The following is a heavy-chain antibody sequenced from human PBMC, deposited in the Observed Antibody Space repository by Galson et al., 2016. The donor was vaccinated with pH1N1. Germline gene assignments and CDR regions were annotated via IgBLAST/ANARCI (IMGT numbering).Heavy chain of an antibody. CDR1: GLTFSNFA. Sequence: SLRLSCAASGLTFSNFAMSWVRQAPGKGLEWVSAISGSGESTYYADSVKGRFTIPGDNPKNTLYLQLNSLRAGDTAVYYCLKYDSSGFYDGRLIDWGQGTLVTVSS. CDR3: LKYDSSGFYDGRLID. V-gene: IGHV3-23*01. J-gene: IGHJ4*02. D-gene: IGHD3-22*01. CDR2: ISGSGEST.